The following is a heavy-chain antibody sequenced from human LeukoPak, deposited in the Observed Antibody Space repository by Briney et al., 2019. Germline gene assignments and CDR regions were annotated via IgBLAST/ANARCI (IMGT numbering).Heavy chain of an antibody. D-gene: IGHD3-10*01. CDR3: ARDRSGSYPNWFDP. CDR2: ITGNGGNT. V-gene: IGHV3-23*01. J-gene: IGHJ5*02. CDR1: GFTFSSYG. Sequence: GGSLRLSCAASGFTFSSYGMSWVRQAPGKGLEWVSAITGNGGNTFYSDSVKGRFTISRDNSKNTMYLQMNSLRAEDTALYYCARDRSGSYPNWFDPWGQGTLVTVSS.